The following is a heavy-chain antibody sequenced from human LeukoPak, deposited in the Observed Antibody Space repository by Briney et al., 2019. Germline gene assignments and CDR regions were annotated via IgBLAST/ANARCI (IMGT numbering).Heavy chain of an antibody. CDR1: GFTFSGSA. CDR2: IRSKANSYAT. J-gene: IGHJ3*02. V-gene: IGHV3-73*01. D-gene: IGHD1-1*01. Sequence: GGSLELSCAASGFTFSGSAMHWVRQASGKGLEWVGRIRSKANSYATAYAASVKGRFTISRDDSKNTAYLQMNSLKTEDTAVYYCTLPGLTSRYAFDIWGQGTMVTVSS. CDR3: TLPGLTSRYAFDI.